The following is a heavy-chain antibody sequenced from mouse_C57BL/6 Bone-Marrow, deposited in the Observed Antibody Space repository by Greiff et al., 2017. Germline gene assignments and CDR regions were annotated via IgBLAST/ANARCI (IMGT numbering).Heavy chain of an antibody. V-gene: IGHV1-50*01. J-gene: IGHJ1*03. CDR3: ARGGYFDV. Sequence: QVQLQQPGAELVKPGASVKLSCKASGYTFTSYWMQWVNQRPGQGLEWSGEIDPSDSYTNSNQKLKGRATLTVDTSSSTAYMQLSSLTSEDSAVYYCARGGYFDVWGTGTTVTVSS. CDR2: IDPSDSYT. CDR1: GYTFTSYW.